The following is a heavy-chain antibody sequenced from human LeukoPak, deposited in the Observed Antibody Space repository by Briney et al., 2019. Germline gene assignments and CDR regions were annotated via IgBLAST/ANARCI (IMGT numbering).Heavy chain of an antibody. CDR2: IYTSGST. J-gene: IGHJ5*02. Sequence: PSETLSLTCTVSGGSISSYYWSWIRQPAGKGLEWIGRIYTSGSTNYNPSLKSRVTMSVGTSKNQFSLKLSSVTAADTAVYYCARDLRGYDRSWFDPWGQGTLVTVSS. CDR1: GGSISSYY. D-gene: IGHD5-12*01. CDR3: ARDLRGYDRSWFDP. V-gene: IGHV4-4*07.